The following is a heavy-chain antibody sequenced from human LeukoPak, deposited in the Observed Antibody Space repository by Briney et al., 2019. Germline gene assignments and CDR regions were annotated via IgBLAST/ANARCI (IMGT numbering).Heavy chain of an antibody. D-gene: IGHD1-26*01. CDR2: IYPGDSDT. V-gene: IGHV5-51*01. CDR1: RYSFTSYW. J-gene: IGHJ4*02. CDR3: ARRSRIGSTFFDC. Sequence: GESLKISCKGSRYSFTSYWIGWVRQMPGKGLEWMGIIYPGDSDTRYSPSFQGQVTISADKSISTAYLQWSSLKASDTAMYYCARRSRIGSTFFDCWGQGTLVTVSS.